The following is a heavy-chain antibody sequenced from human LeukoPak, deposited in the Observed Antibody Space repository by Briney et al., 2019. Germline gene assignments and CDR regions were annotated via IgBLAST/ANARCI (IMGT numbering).Heavy chain of an antibody. CDR3: AREALGGSCYYY. V-gene: IGHV3-48*04. CDR1: GFTFSRYT. CDR2: ISSSGNTK. D-gene: IGHD2-15*01. J-gene: IGHJ4*02. Sequence: GGSLRLSCAASGFTFSRYTMNWVRQAPGKGLEWVSYISSSGNTKYYADSVKGRFTISRDNAKNSLYLQMNSLRAEDTAVYYCAREALGGSCYYYWGQGTLVTVSS.